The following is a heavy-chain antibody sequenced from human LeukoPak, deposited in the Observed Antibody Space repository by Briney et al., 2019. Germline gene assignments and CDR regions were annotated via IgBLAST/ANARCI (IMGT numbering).Heavy chain of an antibody. CDR3: ARRRRAAAGTFPFDS. CDR2: IYPAVSDT. Sequence: GESLKISCKGSGNSFTNYWIGWVRQMPGKGLEWMGIIYPAVSDTRYNPSFQGHVTISADKSISTAYLQWSSLKASDTAMYYRARRRRAAAGTFPFDSWGQGTLVTVSS. V-gene: IGHV5-51*01. CDR1: GNSFTNYW. J-gene: IGHJ4*02. D-gene: IGHD6-13*01.